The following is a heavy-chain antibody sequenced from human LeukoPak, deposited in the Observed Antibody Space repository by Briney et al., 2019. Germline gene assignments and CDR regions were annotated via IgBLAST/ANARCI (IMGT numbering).Heavy chain of an antibody. V-gene: IGHV3-21*04. D-gene: IGHD6-19*01. CDR1: GFTFSSYT. Sequence: GGSLRLSCAASGFTFSSYTMNWVRQAPGKGLEWVSSISSSSSNYIYYADSVKGRFTISRDNSKNTLYLQMNSLRAEDTAVYYCAKVRYSSGWYFDYWGQGTLVTVSS. J-gene: IGHJ4*02. CDR2: ISSSSSNYI. CDR3: AKVRYSSGWYFDY.